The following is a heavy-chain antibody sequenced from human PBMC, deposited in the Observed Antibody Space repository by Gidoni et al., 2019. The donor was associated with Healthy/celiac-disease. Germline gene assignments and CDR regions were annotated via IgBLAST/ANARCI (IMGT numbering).Heavy chain of an antibody. J-gene: IGHJ4*02. CDR3: ARHAYHAAMFGVVTYQYYFDY. Sequence: QLQLQESGPGLVKPSETLSLTCTVSGGSISSSSYYWGWSRQPPGKGLEWIGSIYYSGSTYYNPALKSRVTISVETSKNQFSLKLSSVTAADTAVYYCARHAYHAAMFGVVTYQYYFDYWGQGTLVTVSS. D-gene: IGHD3-3*01. CDR2: IYYSGST. CDR1: GGSISSSSYY. V-gene: IGHV4-39*01.